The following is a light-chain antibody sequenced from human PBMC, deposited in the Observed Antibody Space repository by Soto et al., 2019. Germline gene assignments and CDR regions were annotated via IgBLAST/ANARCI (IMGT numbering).Light chain of an antibody. CDR3: QMWDNRWI. V-gene: IGLV3-21*02. CDR2: DDQ. CDR1: NIGTKN. Sequence: SYELTQPPSLSVAPGQTARITCGGNNIGTKNVHWYQQQPGQAPVLVVYDDQDRPSGIPERFSGSNSGNTATLTISRVEAGDEADSYCQMWDNRWIFGGGTKLTVL. J-gene: IGLJ2*01.